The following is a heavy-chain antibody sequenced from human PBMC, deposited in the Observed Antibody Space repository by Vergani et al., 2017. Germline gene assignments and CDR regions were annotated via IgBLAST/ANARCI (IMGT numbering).Heavy chain of an antibody. D-gene: IGHD6-6*01. Sequence: QVQLQESGPGLVKPSETLSLTCTVSGGSISSYYWSWIRQPPGKGLEWIGYIYYSGSTNYNPSLKSPVTISVDTSKNQFSLKLSSVTAADTAVYYCASVRQLDLYYCYYGMDVWGQGTTVTVSS. CDR3: ASVRQLDLYYCYYGMDV. J-gene: IGHJ6*02. CDR1: GGSISSYY. CDR2: IYYSGST. V-gene: IGHV4-59*08.